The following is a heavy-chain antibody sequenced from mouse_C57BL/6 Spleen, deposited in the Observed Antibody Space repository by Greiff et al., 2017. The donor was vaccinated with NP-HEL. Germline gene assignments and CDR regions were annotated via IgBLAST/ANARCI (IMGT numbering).Heavy chain of an antibody. CDR1: GFTFSSYG. D-gene: IGHD3-3*01. CDR3: ARHEGGRGDWYFDV. Sequence: EVQVVESGGDLVKPGGSLKLSCAASGFTFSSYGMSWVRQTPDKRLEWVATISSGGSYTYYPGSVKGRFTISRDNAKNTLYLQMSSLKSEDTAMYYCARHEGGRGDWYFDVWGTGTTVTVSS. V-gene: IGHV5-6*01. J-gene: IGHJ1*03. CDR2: ISSGGSYT.